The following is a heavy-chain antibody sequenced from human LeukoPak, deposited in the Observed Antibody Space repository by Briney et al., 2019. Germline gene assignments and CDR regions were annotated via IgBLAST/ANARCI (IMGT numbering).Heavy chain of an antibody. Sequence: GGSLRLSCAASGFTFRSYGMHWVRQAPGKGLEWVAVIWYDGSNKYYADSVKGRFTISRDNSKNTLYLQMDSLRAEDTAVYYCARYCSGGSCYPGYYYYGMDVWGQGTTVTVSS. CDR2: IWYDGSNK. D-gene: IGHD2-15*01. J-gene: IGHJ6*02. V-gene: IGHV3-33*01. CDR1: GFTFRSYG. CDR3: ARYCSGGSCYPGYYYYGMDV.